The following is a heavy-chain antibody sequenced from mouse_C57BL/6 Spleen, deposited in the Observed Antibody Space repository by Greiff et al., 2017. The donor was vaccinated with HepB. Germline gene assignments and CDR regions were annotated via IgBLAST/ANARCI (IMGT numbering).Heavy chain of an antibody. V-gene: IGHV5-9-1*02. CDR3: TRDFPSHYYGSSWFAY. CDR1: GFTFSSYA. CDR2: ISSGGDYI. Sequence: EVQGVESGEGLVKPGGSLKLSCAASGFTFSSYAMSWVRQTPEKRLEWVAYISSGGDYIYYADTVKGRFTISRDNARNTLYLQMSSLKSEDTAMYYCTRDFPSHYYGSSWFAYWGQGTLVTVSA. D-gene: IGHD1-1*01. J-gene: IGHJ3*01.